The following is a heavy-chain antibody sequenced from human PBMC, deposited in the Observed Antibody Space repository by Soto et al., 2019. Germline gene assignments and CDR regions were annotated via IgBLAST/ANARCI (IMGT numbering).Heavy chain of an antibody. D-gene: IGHD1-26*01. CDR1: GFTFSSYW. CDR2: INSDGSST. V-gene: IGHV3-74*01. CDR3: ARGGCLSWYFDL. J-gene: IGHJ2*01. Sequence: EVQLVESGGGLVQPGGSLRLSCAASGFTFSSYWMHWVRQAPGKGLVWVSRINSDGSSTSYADSVKGRFTISRDNAKNTLYLQMNSLRAEDTAVYYCARGGCLSWYFDLWGRGTLVTVSS.